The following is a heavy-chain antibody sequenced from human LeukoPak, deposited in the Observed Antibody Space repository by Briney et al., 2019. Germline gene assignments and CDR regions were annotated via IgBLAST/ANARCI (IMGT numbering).Heavy chain of an antibody. D-gene: IGHD2-15*01. CDR3: AREDLGYCSGGSCYPFDY. CDR1: GGSISSSSYY. CDR2: IYYSGST. V-gene: IGHV4-39*01. J-gene: IGHJ4*02. Sequence: SETLSLTCTVSGGSISSSSYYSGWIRQPPGKGLEWIGSIYYSGSTYYNPSLKSRVTISVDTSKNQFSLKLSSVTAADTAVYYCAREDLGYCSGGSCYPFDYWGQGTLVTVSS.